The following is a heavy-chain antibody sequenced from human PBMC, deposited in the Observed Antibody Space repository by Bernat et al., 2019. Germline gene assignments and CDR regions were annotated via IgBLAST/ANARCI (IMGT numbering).Heavy chain of an antibody. CDR2: ISSSSSYI. CDR1: GFTFSSYS. J-gene: IGHJ4*02. Sequence: EVQVVESGGGLVKPGGSLRLSCAASGFTFSSYSMNWVRQAPGKGLEWVSSISSSSSYIYYADSVKGRFTISRDNAKNSLYLQMNSLRAEDTAVYYCARPRDSSGWYYFDYWGQGTLVTVSS. CDR3: ARPRDSSGWYYFDY. V-gene: IGHV3-21*01. D-gene: IGHD6-19*01.